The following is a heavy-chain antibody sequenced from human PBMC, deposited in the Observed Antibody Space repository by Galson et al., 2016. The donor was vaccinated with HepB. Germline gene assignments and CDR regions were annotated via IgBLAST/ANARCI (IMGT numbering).Heavy chain of an antibody. CDR3: VREDYGDDPVYYYYYGMDV. D-gene: IGHD4-17*01. V-gene: IGHV3-74*01. CDR2: INSDGSST. Sequence: SLRLSCAAAGFPFSRYWMHWVRQAPGKGLVWVSRINSDGSSTAYADSERGRFTISRDNAKNTVYLQMNSLRAEDTALYYCVREDYGDDPVYYYYYGMDVWGQGTTVSVSS. J-gene: IGHJ6*02. CDR1: GFPFSRYW.